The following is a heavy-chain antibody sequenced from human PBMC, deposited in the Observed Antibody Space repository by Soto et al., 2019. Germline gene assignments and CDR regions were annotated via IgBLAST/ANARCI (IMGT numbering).Heavy chain of an antibody. D-gene: IGHD6-19*01. CDR3: ARERWASGSRWFDP. J-gene: IGHJ5*02. Sequence: ASVKVSCKASGYTFLSYSMHWVRQAPGQRLEWMGWINVGNGNTKYSQKFQGRVTITGDTSASTAYMELTSLRSEDTAVYYCARERWASGSRWFDPWGQGTPVTVSS. CDR2: INVGNGNT. CDR1: GYTFLSYS. V-gene: IGHV1-3*01.